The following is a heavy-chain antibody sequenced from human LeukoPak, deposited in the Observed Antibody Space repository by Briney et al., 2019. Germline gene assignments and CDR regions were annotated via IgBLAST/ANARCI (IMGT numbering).Heavy chain of an antibody. CDR1: GFTFSNYS. D-gene: IGHD6-19*01. J-gene: IGHJ4*02. CDR2: ISSSSSYI. V-gene: IGHV3-21*01. CDR3: ARQTIAVKSEFVPDY. Sequence: GGSLRLSCAASGFTFSNYSMNWVRQAPGKGLEWVSSISSSSSYIYYADSVKGRFTISRDNAKNSLYLQMNSLRAEDTAVYYCARQTIAVKSEFVPDYWGQGTLVTVSS.